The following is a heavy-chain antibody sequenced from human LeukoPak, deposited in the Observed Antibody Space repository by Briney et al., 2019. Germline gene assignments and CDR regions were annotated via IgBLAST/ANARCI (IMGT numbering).Heavy chain of an antibody. CDR3: ARGEVGATPGWFDP. D-gene: IGHD1-26*01. J-gene: IGHJ5*02. CDR1: GGSISSYY. Sequence: SETLSLTCTVSGGSISSYYWSWIRQPAGKGLEWIGRIYTSGSTNYNPSLKSRVTISVDTSKNQFSLKLSSVTAADTAVYYCARGEVGATPGWFDPWGQGTLVTVSS. CDR2: IYTSGST. V-gene: IGHV4-4*07.